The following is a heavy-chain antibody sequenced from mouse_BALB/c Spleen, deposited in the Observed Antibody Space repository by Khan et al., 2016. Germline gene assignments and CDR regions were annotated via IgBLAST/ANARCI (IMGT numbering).Heavy chain of an antibody. CDR3: VGPYSDGGVDD. CDR2: IRSKSNNYAT. Sequence: EVQLVESGGGLVQPKGSLKLSCAASGFTFNTYAMNWVRQAPGKGLEWVARIRSKSNNYATYYADSVKDRFTISRDDSQSMLYLQMNNLKTEYTAMYYCVGPYSDGGVDDWGKGTTLTVSS. D-gene: IGHD2-10*01. CDR1: GFTFNTYA. J-gene: IGHJ2*01. V-gene: IGHV10-1*02.